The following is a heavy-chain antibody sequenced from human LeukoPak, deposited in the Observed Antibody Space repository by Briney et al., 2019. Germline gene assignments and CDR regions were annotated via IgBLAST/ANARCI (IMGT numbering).Heavy chain of an antibody. V-gene: IGHV4-59*01. Sequence: SETLSLTCTVSGGSISSYYWSWIRQPPGKGLEWIGYIYYSGSTNYNPSLKSRVTISVDTSKNQFSLKLSSVTAADTAVYYCARAVVVAANGAFDIWGQGTMVTVSS. CDR1: GGSISSYY. J-gene: IGHJ3*02. CDR3: ARAVVVAANGAFDI. CDR2: IYYSGST. D-gene: IGHD2-15*01.